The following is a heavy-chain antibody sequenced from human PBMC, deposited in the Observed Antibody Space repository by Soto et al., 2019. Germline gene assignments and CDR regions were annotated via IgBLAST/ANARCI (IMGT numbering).Heavy chain of an antibody. CDR2: ISSSSSYI. V-gene: IGHV3-21*01. CDR1: GFTFSRYG. J-gene: IGHJ6*03. D-gene: IGHD2-2*01. CDR3: ARDIYCSSTSCYAGYYYYYYMDV. Sequence: GGSLRLSCAASGFTFSRYGVHWVRQAPGKGLEWVSSISSSSSYIYYADSVKGRFTISRDNAKNSLYLQMNSLRAEDTAVYYCARDIYCSSTSCYAGYYYYYYMDVWGKGTTVTVSS.